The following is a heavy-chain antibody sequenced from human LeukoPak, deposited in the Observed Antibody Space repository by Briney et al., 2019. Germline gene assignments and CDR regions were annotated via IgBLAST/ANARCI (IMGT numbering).Heavy chain of an antibody. J-gene: IGHJ6*02. CDR1: GYSFTSYW. Sequence: HGESLKISCKGSGYSFTSYWIGWVRQMPGKGLEWMGIIYPGDSDTRYSPSFQGQVTISADKSISTAYLQWSSLKASDTAMYYCARHTDGEEGYYYYGMDVWGQGTTVTVSS. CDR3: ARHTDGEEGYYYYGMDV. CDR2: IYPGDSDT. D-gene: IGHD3-3*01. V-gene: IGHV5-51*01.